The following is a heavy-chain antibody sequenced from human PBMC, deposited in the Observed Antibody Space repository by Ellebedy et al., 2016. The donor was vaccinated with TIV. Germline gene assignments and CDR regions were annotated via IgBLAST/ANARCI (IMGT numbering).Heavy chain of an antibody. Sequence: GESLKISCAVSGFSVSGNYVSWVRQPPGKGLEWVSIIYSSGITYYPDSVKGRFTISRDTSKNTVSLQINSLRAEDTAVYYCSRVDLGLAFHSWGRGTLVTVSS. J-gene: IGHJ4*02. V-gene: IGHV3-53*01. CDR2: IYSSGIT. D-gene: IGHD3/OR15-3a*01. CDR3: SRVDLGLAFHS. CDR1: GFSVSGNY.